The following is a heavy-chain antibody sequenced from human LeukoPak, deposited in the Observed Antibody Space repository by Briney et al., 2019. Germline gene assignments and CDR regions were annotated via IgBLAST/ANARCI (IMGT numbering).Heavy chain of an antibody. J-gene: IGHJ4*02. CDR2: VSYDGSSK. D-gene: IGHD4-17*01. Sequence: SCTASGGTFSSYAISWVRQAPGKGLEWVAAVSYDGSSKYYADSVRGRLTISRDNSKNTLYLQMDSLKPVDTAVYYCARAGRADGDYHYFDYWGQGTLVTVSS. V-gene: IGHV3-30-3*01. CDR1: GGTFSSYA. CDR3: ARAGRADGDYHYFDY.